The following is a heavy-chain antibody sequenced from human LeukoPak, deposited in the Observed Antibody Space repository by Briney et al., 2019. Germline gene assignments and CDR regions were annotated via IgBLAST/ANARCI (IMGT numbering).Heavy chain of an antibody. CDR3: ARIDYGRQSGHDSF. CDR2: INSDGSDT. D-gene: IGHD5-12*01. CDR1: GFTFSKLW. J-gene: IGHJ4*02. V-gene: IGHV3-74*01. Sequence: GGSLRLSWAASGFTFSKLWMHWVRQVPGKGPGWVSRINSDGSDTNYADSVKGRFTISRDNAKNTLYLQMNSLRAEDTAVYYCARIDYGRQSGHDSFWGQGTLVTVSS.